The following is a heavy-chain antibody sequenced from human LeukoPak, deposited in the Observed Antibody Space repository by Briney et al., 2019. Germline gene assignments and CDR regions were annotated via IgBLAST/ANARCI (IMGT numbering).Heavy chain of an antibody. Sequence: GGSLRLSCAASGFTFSSNAMTWVRQAPGKGLECVSAITAGGDTPYYADSVRGRFTISRDNSRNTLYLQLNSLRAEDTAIYYCAKAYGTNGYYQLPIDFWGQGTLVTVSS. CDR2: ITAGGDTP. CDR3: AKAYGTNGYYQLPIDF. CDR1: GFTFSSNA. V-gene: IGHV3-23*01. D-gene: IGHD3-22*01. J-gene: IGHJ4*02.